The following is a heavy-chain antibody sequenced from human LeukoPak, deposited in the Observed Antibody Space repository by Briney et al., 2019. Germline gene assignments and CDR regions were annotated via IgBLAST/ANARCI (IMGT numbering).Heavy chain of an antibody. CDR2: IWHDESNN. CDR3: ARGQGGQQVIVDS. D-gene: IGHD2-21*01. V-gene: IGHV3-33*01. J-gene: IGHJ4*02. Sequence: GGSLRLSCAASGFTFSRYGMHWVRQAPGQGLEWVAMIWHDESNNYYADSVKGRFTISRDTSNNTLYLQMNSLRVEDTAMYYCARGQGGQQVIVDSWGQGTLVTVSS. CDR1: GFTFSRYG.